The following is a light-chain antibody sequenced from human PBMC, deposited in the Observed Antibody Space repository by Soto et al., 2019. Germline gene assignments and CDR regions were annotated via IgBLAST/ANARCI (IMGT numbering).Light chain of an antibody. V-gene: IGLV1-44*01. Sequence: QLVLTQPPSASGTPGQRVTISCSGGSSNIGINTVDWYQQVPGTAPKLLIYTNVYRPSGVPDRFSGSKSGTSASLAISGLQSEDEADYYCAAWDDSLNGWVFGGGTKVTVL. CDR2: TNV. CDR1: SSNIGINT. J-gene: IGLJ3*02. CDR3: AAWDDSLNGWV.